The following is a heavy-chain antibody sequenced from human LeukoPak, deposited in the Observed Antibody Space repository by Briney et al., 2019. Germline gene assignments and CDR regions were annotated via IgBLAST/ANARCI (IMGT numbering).Heavy chain of an antibody. CDR1: GFTFSNNW. J-gene: IGHJ4*02. D-gene: IGHD6-19*01. CDR2: INPDGSEE. Sequence: GGSLRLSCAASGFTFSNNWMSWVRQAPGKGLEWVANINPDGSEENYVDSAKGRFTISRDNAKSSLYLQMNSLRPEDTAVYYCIKGGGSGWPFDYWGQGTLVTVSS. CDR3: IKGGGSGWPFDY. V-gene: IGHV3-7*03.